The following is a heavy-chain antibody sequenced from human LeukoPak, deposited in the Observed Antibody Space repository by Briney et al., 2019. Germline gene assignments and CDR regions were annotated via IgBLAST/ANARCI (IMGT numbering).Heavy chain of an antibody. D-gene: IGHD3-3*01. CDR1: GGSISGSSYY. Sequence: PSETLSLTCTVSGGSISGSSYYWGWIRQPPGKGREWIGSIYYSGSTYYNPSLKSRVTISVDTSKNQFSLKLSSVTAADTAVYYCARLTFWSGYYYFDYWGQGTLVTVSS. V-gene: IGHV4-39*01. CDR2: IYYSGST. J-gene: IGHJ4*02. CDR3: ARLTFWSGYYYFDY.